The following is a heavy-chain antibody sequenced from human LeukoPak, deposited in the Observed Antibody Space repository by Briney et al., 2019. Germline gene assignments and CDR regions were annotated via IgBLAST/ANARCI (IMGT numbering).Heavy chain of an antibody. CDR2: IIPILGIA. CDR1: GCTLTNYA. J-gene: IGHJ4*02. D-gene: IGHD5-12*01. CDR3: ARDLGCYDYVGLDY. Sequence: ASVKVSCKASGCTLTNYAIRWVRQAPGKGLEWMGGIIPILGIANYAQKFQGRVTITADKSTSTAYMELSSLRSEDTAVYYCARDLGCYDYVGLDYGGQETLLTV. V-gene: IGHV1-69*10.